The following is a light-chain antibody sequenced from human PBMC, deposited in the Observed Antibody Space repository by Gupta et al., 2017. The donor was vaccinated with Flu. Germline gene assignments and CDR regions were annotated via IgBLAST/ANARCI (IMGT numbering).Light chain of an antibody. J-gene: IGLJ1*01. Sequence: SYELTQPPSVSVSPGQTASITCSGDNLGDKYASWYQQKPGQSPVLVIYKDTKRPSGIPERFSGSNSGNTATLTISGTQAMDEDDYYCQAWDSNTGVFGTGTKVTVL. CDR2: KDT. CDR1: NLGDKY. CDR3: QAWDSNTGV. V-gene: IGLV3-1*01.